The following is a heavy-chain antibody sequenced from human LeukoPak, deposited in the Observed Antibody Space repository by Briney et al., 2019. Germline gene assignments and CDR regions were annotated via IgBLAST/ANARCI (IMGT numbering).Heavy chain of an antibody. CDR2: ISGSSTTI. J-gene: IGHJ6*03. CDR3: AREAEWAYMDV. Sequence: GGSLRLSCEASGFIFSSYSLNWVRPAPGKGLEWISYISGSSTTIFYADSVKGRFTISRDNAKNSLYLQMNSLRAEDTAMYYCAREAEWAYMDVWGKGTTVTVSS. D-gene: IGHD1-26*01. CDR1: GFIFSSYS. V-gene: IGHV3-48*01.